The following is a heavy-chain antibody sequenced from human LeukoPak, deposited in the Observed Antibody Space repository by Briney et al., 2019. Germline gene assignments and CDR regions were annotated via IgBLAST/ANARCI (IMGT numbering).Heavy chain of an antibody. CDR2: ISYDGSNK. V-gene: IGHV3-30*18. CDR1: GFTFSSYG. J-gene: IGHJ4*02. CDR3: AKAFTGMDF. Sequence: GGSLRLSCAASGFTFSSYGMHWVRQAPGKGLEWVAVISYDGSNKYYADSVKGRFSISRDNSRNTLDLQMNGLRAEDTAVDSCAKAFTGMDFCGQGSLVTVSS.